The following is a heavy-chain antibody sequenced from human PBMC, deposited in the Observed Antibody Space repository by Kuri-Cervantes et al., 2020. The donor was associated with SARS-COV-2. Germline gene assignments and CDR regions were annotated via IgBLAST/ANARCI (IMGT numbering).Heavy chain of an antibody. J-gene: IGHJ4*02. CDR2: IIPIFGTA. CDR1: GGTFSSYA. D-gene: IGHD6-13*01. V-gene: IGHV1-69*05. CDR3: ARVGEYSSSLDY. Sequence: SVKVSCKASGGTFSSYAISWVRQAPGQGLEWMGGIIPIFGTANYAQKFQGRVTITTDESTSTAYMELSSLRSEDTAVYYCARVGEYSSSLDYWGQGTLVTVSS.